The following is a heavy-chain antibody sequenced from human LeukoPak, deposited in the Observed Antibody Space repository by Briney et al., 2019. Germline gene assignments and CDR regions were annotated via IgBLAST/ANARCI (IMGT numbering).Heavy chain of an antibody. V-gene: IGHV1-69*13. Sequence: SVKVSCTASGGTFSSYAISWVRQAPGQGLEWMGGIIPIFGTANYAQKFQGRVTITADESTSTAYMELSSLRSEDTAVYYCARSHSSGYYHFDYWGQGTLVTVSS. D-gene: IGHD3-22*01. J-gene: IGHJ4*02. CDR1: GGTFSSYA. CDR2: IIPIFGTA. CDR3: ARSHSSGYYHFDY.